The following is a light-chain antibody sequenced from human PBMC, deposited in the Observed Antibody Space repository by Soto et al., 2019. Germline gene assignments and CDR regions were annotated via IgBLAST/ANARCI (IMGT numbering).Light chain of an antibody. V-gene: IGKV1-39*01. CDR2: GAS. Sequence: DIQMPQSPPVLSASVGDSVPIICRASQSIGKHLNWYQQKPGKAPKFLIYGASTLQSGVPSRFTGSGSGTDFTLTVNSLQAEDFATYYCQQGYSSPATFGQGTRLEIK. CDR1: QSIGKH. CDR3: QQGYSSPAT. J-gene: IGKJ5*01.